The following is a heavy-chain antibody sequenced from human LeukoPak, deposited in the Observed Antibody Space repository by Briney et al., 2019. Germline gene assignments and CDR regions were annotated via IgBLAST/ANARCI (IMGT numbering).Heavy chain of an antibody. D-gene: IGHD6-6*01. CDR2: ISWNSGSI. Sequence: PGRSLRLSCAASGFTFDDYAMHWVRQAPGKGLEWVSGISWNSGSIGYADSVKGRFIISRDNAKNSLHLQMNSLRAEDTAVYYCAKGSSRPPNAFDIWGQGTLVTVSS. V-gene: IGHV3-9*01. CDR3: AKGSSRPPNAFDI. CDR1: GFTFDDYA. J-gene: IGHJ3*02.